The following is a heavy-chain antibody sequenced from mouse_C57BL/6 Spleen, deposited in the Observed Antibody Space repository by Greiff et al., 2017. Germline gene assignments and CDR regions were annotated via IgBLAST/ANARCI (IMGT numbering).Heavy chain of an antibody. CDR1: GYTFTSYW. D-gene: IGHD1-1*01. J-gene: IGHJ1*03. Sequence: QVQLKQPGAELVMPGASVKLSCKASGYTFTSYWMHWVKQRPGQGLEWIGEIDPSDSYTNYNQKFKGKSTLTVDQSSSTAYMQLSSLTSEDSAVYYCARSHYGSSYWYFDVWGTGTTVTVSS. V-gene: IGHV1-69*01. CDR3: ARSHYGSSYWYFDV. CDR2: IDPSDSYT.